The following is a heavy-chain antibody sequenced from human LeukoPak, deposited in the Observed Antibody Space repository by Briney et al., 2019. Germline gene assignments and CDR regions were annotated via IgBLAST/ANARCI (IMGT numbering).Heavy chain of an antibody. V-gene: IGHV3-15*01. CDR2: IKTKGEGGTV. CDR1: GFTFSNAW. Sequence: GGSLRLSCAPSGFTFSNAWMTWVRQAQGKGLEWVGRIKTKGEGGTVDYAAPVKGRFTISRDDSKNTLYLQMNSLKTEDTAIYYCMADLDNWGQGTLVTVSS. J-gene: IGHJ4*02. CDR3: MADLDN.